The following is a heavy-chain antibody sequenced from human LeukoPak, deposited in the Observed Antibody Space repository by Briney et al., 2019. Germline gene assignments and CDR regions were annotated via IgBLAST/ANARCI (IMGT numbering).Heavy chain of an antibody. J-gene: IGHJ4*02. CDR3: ARDRMYSHTPNFVY. V-gene: IGHV3-7*01. CDR2: IKQDGSEK. CDR1: GFTFSSYW. Sequence: PGGSLRLSCAASGFTFSSYWMSWVRQAPGKGLEWVANIKQDGSEKYYVDSVKGRFTISRDNAKKSMYLQMNSLRAEDTAVYYCARDRMYSHTPNFVYGGQGTLVTVSS. D-gene: IGHD6-13*01.